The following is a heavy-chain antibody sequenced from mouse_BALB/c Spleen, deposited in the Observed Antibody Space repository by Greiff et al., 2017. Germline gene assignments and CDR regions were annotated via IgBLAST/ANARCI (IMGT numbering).Heavy chain of an antibody. D-gene: IGHD1-2*01. Sequence: EVMLVESGGGLVQPGGSMKLSCVASGFTFSNYWMNWVRQSPEKGLEWVAEIRLKSNNYATHYAESVKGRFTISRDDSKSSVYLQMNNLRAEDTGIYYCTRGYYGYDYAMDYWGQGTSVTVSS. V-gene: IGHV6-6*02. J-gene: IGHJ4*01. CDR2: IRLKSNNYAT. CDR1: GFTFSNYW. CDR3: TRGYYGYDYAMDY.